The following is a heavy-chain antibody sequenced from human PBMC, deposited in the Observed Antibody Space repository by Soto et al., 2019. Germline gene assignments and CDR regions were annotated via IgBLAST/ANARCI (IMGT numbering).Heavy chain of an antibody. V-gene: IGHV1-69*08. Sequence: QVQLVQSGAEVKKPGSSVKVSCKASGGTFSRYSITWVRQAPGHGLEWIGRIIPIFGIPTYAQKFQGRVTITADESTSTAYMELSSRRSDGTAVYYCAREDRDRETGLVPAAIDGMDVWGQGTTVTVSS. CDR2: IIPIFGIP. J-gene: IGHJ6*02. CDR3: AREDRDRETGLVPAAIDGMDV. D-gene: IGHD2-2*01. CDR1: GGTFSRYS.